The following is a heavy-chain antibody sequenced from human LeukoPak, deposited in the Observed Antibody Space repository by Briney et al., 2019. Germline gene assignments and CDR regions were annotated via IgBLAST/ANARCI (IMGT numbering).Heavy chain of an antibody. Sequence: KPGGSLRLSCAASGFTFSNAWMSWVRQAPGRGLEWVGRIKSKTDGGTTDYAAPVKGRFTISRDDSKNTLYLQMNSLKTEDTAVYYCTTGISYYYDSSGRWGQGTMVTVSS. J-gene: IGHJ3*01. CDR1: GFTFSNAW. D-gene: IGHD3-22*01. CDR2: IKSKTDGGTT. CDR3: TTGISYYYDSSGR. V-gene: IGHV3-15*01.